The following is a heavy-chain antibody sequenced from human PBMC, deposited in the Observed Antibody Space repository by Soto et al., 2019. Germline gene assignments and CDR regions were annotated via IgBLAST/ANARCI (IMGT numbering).Heavy chain of an antibody. CDR1: GFTFSSYG. V-gene: IGHV3-30*18. D-gene: IGHD3-10*01. Sequence: QVQLVESGGGVVQPGRSLRLSCAASGFTFSSYGMHWVRQAPGKGLEWVAVISYDGSNKYYPDSVKGRFTISRDNSKNTLYLQVNSLRAEDRAVYYCAKEGPRMVRGPRGGMDVWGQGTTVTVSS. J-gene: IGHJ6*02. CDR3: AKEGPRMVRGPRGGMDV. CDR2: ISYDGSNK.